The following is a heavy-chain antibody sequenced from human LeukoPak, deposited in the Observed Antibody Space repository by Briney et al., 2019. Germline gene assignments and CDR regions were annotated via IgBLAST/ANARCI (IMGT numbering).Heavy chain of an antibody. CDR1: GFTVSSNY. Sequence: GGSLRLSCAASGFTVSSNYMSWVRQAPGKGLEWVSVIYSGGSTYYADSVKGRFTISRDNSKNTLYLQMNSLRAEDTAVYYCARHLQDTAMVSPLYYFDNWGQGTLVTVSS. CDR2: IYSGGST. D-gene: IGHD5-18*01. CDR3: ARHLQDTAMVSPLYYFDN. V-gene: IGHV3-66*04. J-gene: IGHJ4*02.